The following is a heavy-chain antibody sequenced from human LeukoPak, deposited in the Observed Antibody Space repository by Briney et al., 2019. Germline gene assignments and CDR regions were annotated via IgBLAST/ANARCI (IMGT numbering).Heavy chain of an antibody. V-gene: IGHV3-21*01. D-gene: IGHD1-26*01. CDR2: ISSSYI. CDR3: ARDAPVWVVGATGDAFDI. CDR1: GFTFSSYS. Sequence: GGSLRLSCAASGFTFSSYSMNWVRQAPGKGLEWVSSISSSYIYYADSVKGRFTISRDNAKNSLYLQMNSLRAEDTAVYYCARDAPVWVVGATGDAFDIWGQGTMVTVSS. J-gene: IGHJ3*02.